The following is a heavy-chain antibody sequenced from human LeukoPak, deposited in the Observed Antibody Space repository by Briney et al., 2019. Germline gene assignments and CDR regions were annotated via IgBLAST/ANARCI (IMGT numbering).Heavy chain of an antibody. V-gene: IGHV3-30*02. J-gene: IGHJ4*02. D-gene: IGHD4-17*01. CDR3: ANHNHGDYGWSGY. CDR2: IRYDGSNK. Sequence: PGGSLRLSCAASGFTFSSYGMHWVRQAPGKGLEWVAFIRYDGSNKYYADSVKGRFTISRDNSKNTLYLQMNSLRAEDTAVYYCANHNHGDYGWSGYWGQGTLVTVSS. CDR1: GFTFSSYG.